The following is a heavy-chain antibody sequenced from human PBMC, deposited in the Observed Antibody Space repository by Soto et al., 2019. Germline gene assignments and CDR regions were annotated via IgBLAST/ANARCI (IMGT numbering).Heavy chain of an antibody. D-gene: IGHD3-22*01. V-gene: IGHV1-69*01. J-gene: IGHJ6*02. CDR2: IIPMFGTP. CDR1: GGTFSKYA. CDR3: ARPLRDRHFYHGLAV. Sequence: QVQLVQSGAELKKPGSSVKVSCKASGGTFSKYAISWVRQAPGQGLEWLGGIIPMFGTPNYAQKFQGRVTISADESTTTAYLELSSLRSADTAVYFCARPLRDRHFYHGLAVWGQGTTVTVSS.